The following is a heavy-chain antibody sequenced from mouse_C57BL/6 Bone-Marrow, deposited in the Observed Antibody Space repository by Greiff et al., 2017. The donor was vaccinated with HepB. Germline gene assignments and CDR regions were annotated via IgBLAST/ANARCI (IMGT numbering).Heavy chain of an antibody. V-gene: IGHV1-82*01. D-gene: IGHD2-4*01. Sequence: QVQLQQSGPELVKPGASVKISCKASGYAFSSSWMNWVKQRPGKGLEWIGRIYPGDGDTNYNGKFKGKATLTADESSSTAYMQLSSLTSEDSAVYFGARKDYYDYDGFAYWGQGTLVTVSA. J-gene: IGHJ3*01. CDR2: IYPGDGDT. CDR3: ARKDYYDYDGFAY. CDR1: GYAFSSSW.